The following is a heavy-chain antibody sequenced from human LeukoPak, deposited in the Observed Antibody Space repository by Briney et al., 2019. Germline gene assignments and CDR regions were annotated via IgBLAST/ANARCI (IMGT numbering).Heavy chain of an antibody. CDR1: GGSISSYY. D-gene: IGHD2-2*01. V-gene: IGHV4-4*07. CDR2: IYTSGST. CDR3: ARQYCSSTSCYGGIWDY. J-gene: IGHJ4*02. Sequence: SETLSLTCTVSGGSISSYYWSWIRQPAGKGLEWIGRIYTSGSTNYNPSLKSRVTMSVDTSKNQFSLKLSSVTAADTAVYYCARQYCSSTSCYGGIWDYWGQGTLVTVSP.